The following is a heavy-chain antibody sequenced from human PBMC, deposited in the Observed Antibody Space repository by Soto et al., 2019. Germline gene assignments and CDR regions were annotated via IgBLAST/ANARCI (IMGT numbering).Heavy chain of an antibody. J-gene: IGHJ4*02. Sequence: PGGSLRLSFAASGFTFSDYYMSWIRQAPGKGLEWVSYISNSGNTIDYADSVKGRFTISRDNAKNSLYLQMNSLRAEDTAVYYCARSRYSSSPYWGQGTLVTVSS. V-gene: IGHV3-11*01. CDR3: ARSRYSSSPY. CDR1: GFTFSDYY. CDR2: ISNSGNTI. D-gene: IGHD6-6*01.